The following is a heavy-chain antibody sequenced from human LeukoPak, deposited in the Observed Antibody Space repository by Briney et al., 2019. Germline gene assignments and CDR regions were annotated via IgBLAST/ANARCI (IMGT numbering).Heavy chain of an antibody. CDR2: INAGNGNT. CDR1: GYTFTSYA. Sequence: ASVKVSCKASGYTFTSYAMHWVRQAPGQRLEWMGWINAGNGNTKYSQKFQGRVTITRDTSASTAYMELSSLRSEDTAVYYCAREGIPNIVVVVAAAYYYYGMDVWGQGTTVTVSS. V-gene: IGHV1-3*01. CDR3: AREGIPNIVVVVAAAYYYYGMDV. D-gene: IGHD2-15*01. J-gene: IGHJ6*02.